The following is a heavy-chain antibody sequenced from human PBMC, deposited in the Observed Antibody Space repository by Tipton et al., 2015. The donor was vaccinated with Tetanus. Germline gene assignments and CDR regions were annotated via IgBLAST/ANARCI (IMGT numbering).Heavy chain of an antibody. J-gene: IGHJ6*02. CDR2: IKTDGSER. Sequence: SLRLSCVASGFTFSSYWMSWVRQAPGKGLEWVANIKTDGSERYYVDSVKGRFTISRDNAKNSVYLQMNSLRAEDTAVYYCAKGADDFWSGYNYGMDVWGQGTTVTVSS. CDR1: GFTFSSYW. CDR3: AKGADDFWSGYNYGMDV. V-gene: IGHV3-7*03. D-gene: IGHD3-3*01.